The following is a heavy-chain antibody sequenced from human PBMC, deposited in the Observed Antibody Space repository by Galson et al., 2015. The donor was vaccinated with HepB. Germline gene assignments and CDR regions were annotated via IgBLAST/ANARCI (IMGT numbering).Heavy chain of an antibody. J-gene: IGHJ4*02. CDR2: TYYRSKWYN. CDR1: GDSVASNTAA. D-gene: IGHD3-22*01. V-gene: IGHV6-1*01. Sequence: CAISGDSVASNTAARNWIRQSPSRGLEWLGRTYYRSKWYNDYAVSVKSRLTINRNTSKNQVSLQLNSVTPEDTAVYYCARSYYYDSGGYYPNWGQGTLVTVSS. CDR3: ARSYYYDSGGYYPN.